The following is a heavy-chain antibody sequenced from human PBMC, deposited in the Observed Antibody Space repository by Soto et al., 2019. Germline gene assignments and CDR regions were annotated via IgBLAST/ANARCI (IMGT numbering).Heavy chain of an antibody. CDR1: GYSFTSYW. J-gene: IGHJ6*02. V-gene: IGHV5-10-1*01. CDR3: ARYGLERRSTYGMDV. Sequence: GESLKISCKGSGYSFTSYWISWVRQMPGKGLEWMGRIDPSDSYTNYSPSFQGHVTISADKSISTAYLQWSSLKASDTAMYYCARYGLERRSTYGMDVWGQGTRVTVSS. D-gene: IGHD1-1*01. CDR2: IDPSDSYT.